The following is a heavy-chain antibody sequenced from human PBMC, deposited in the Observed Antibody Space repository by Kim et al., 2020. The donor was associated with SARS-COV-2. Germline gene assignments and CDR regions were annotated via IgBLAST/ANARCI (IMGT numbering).Heavy chain of an antibody. CDR1: GYTFTTYG. D-gene: IGHD6-13*01. CDR2: ISTYSGYT. J-gene: IGHJ5*02. Sequence: ASVKVSCKASGYTFTTYGFIWVRQAPGQGLEWMGWISTYSGYTNYAQKLTGRVTMTTDTSTSTAYMELRSLTSDDTAVYYCARGKASHLTPDIATADTNWCDPWGQGTLVTVSS. CDR3: ARGKASHLTPDIATADTNWCDP. V-gene: IGHV1-18*04.